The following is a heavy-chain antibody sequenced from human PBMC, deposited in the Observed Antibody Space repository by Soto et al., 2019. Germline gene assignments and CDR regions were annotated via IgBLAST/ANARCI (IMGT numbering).Heavy chain of an antibody. D-gene: IGHD3-3*01. Sequence: GASVKVSCKASGYTFTDYYMHWVRQAPGQGLEWMGWINPNSGGTNYAQKFQGWVAMTKDTSISTAYMELSRLRSDDTAVYYCAGSRAVTIHKCFDPCGQGSLVIGSS. CDR3: AGSRAVTIHKCFDP. CDR1: GYTFTDYY. V-gene: IGHV1-2*04. J-gene: IGHJ5*02. CDR2: INPNSGGT.